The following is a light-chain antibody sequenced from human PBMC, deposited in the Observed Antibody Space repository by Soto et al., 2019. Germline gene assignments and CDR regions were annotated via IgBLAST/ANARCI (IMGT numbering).Light chain of an antibody. CDR3: QQYYSSPLN. CDR2: WAS. J-gene: IGKJ4*01. CDR1: QSVLYSSNNKNY. V-gene: IGKV4-1*01. Sequence: DIVMTQSPDSLAVSLGERATINCKSSQSVLYSSNNKNYLAWFQQKPGQAPKLLTYWASTRDSGVPDRFSGSGSRTDFTLTISSLQAEDVAVYYCQQYYSSPLNFGGGTKVEIK.